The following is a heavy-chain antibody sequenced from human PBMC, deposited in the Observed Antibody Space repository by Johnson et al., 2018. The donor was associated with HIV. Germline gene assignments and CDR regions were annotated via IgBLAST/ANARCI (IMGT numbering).Heavy chain of an antibody. CDR1: GFTVSSNY. CDR2: VYSGGNT. CDR3: ATDRGGSYDAFRI. J-gene: IGHJ3*02. D-gene: IGHD1-26*01. Sequence: VQLVESGGGVVQPGGSLRLSCAASGFTVSSNYMSWVRQAPEMGLVWVSIVYSGGNTYYADSVRGRFTISRDHAKNTLFLQMDSLRGEDTAVYYCATDRGGSYDAFRIWGQGTMVTVSS. V-gene: IGHV3-66*01.